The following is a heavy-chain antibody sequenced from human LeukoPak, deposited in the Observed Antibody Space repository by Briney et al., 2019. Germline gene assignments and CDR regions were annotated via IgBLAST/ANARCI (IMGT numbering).Heavy chain of an antibody. CDR1: GGSISSGGYY. V-gene: IGHV4-31*03. CDR3: ASHDYGDLYFDY. Sequence: PSQTLSLTCTVSGGSISSGGYYWSWIRQHPGKGLEWIGYIYYSGSTYYNPSLKSRVTISVDTSKNQFSLKLSSVTAADTAVYYCASHDYGDLYFDYWGQGTPVTVSS. J-gene: IGHJ4*02. CDR2: IYYSGST. D-gene: IGHD4-17*01.